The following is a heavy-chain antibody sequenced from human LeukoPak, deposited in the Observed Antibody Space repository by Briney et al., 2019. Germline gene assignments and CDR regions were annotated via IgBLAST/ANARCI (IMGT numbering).Heavy chain of an antibody. J-gene: IGHJ4*02. CDR3: AGYYCSSGTCRKYLDY. Sequence: PGGSLRLFCAASGFTFSSYSMNWVRHAPVKGLEWFSYISSSSSTIYYADSVKGRFTISRDNSKNKLFLQMSSLRADDTAVYYCAGYYCSSGTCRKYLDYWGQGTLVTVSS. CDR2: ISSSSSTI. CDR1: GFTFSSYS. V-gene: IGHV3-48*01. D-gene: IGHD2-15*01.